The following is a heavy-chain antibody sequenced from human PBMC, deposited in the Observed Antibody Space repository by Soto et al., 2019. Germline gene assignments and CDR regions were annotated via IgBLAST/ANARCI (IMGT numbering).Heavy chain of an antibody. J-gene: IGHJ6*03. Sequence: SETLSLTCAVYGGSFSGYYWSWIRQPPGKGLEWIGEINHSGSTNYNPSLKSRVTISVDTSKNQFSLKLSSVTAADTAVYYCARVLRFLEWLFSSDYYYYMDVWGKGTTVTVAS. CDR1: GGSFSGYY. V-gene: IGHV4-34*01. CDR2: INHSGST. CDR3: ARVLRFLEWLFSSDYYYYMDV. D-gene: IGHD3-3*01.